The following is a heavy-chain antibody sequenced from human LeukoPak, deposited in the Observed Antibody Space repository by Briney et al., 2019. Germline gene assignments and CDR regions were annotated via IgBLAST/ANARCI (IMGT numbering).Heavy chain of an antibody. V-gene: IGHV3-53*01. Sequence: GGSLRLSCAASGFTVSSNYMSWVRQAPGKGLEWVSVIYSGGSTYYADSVKGRFTISRDNSKNTLYLQMNSLRAEDTAVYYCAKAAGKKRYYDFWSGYYNIDYWGQGTLVTVSS. CDR3: AKAAGKKRYYDFWSGYYNIDY. CDR1: GFTVSSNY. CDR2: IYSGGST. J-gene: IGHJ4*02. D-gene: IGHD3-3*01.